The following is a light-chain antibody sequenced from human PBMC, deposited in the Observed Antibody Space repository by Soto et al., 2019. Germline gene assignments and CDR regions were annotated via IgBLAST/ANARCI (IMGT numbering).Light chain of an antibody. V-gene: IGLV2-23*02. CDR2: EVS. J-gene: IGLJ1*01. Sequence: QSVLTQPASVSGSPGQSITISCTGTSSVVGSYNLVSWYQQHPGKVPKLMICEVSKRPSGVSSRFSGSKTGNTASLTISGLQAEDEADYYCSSYAGSSTHVFGTGTKVTVL. CDR3: SSYAGSSTHV. CDR1: SSVVGSYNL.